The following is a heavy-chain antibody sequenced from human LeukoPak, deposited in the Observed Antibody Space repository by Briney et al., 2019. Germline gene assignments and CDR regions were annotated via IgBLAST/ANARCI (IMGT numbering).Heavy chain of an antibody. D-gene: IGHD3-10*01. CDR2: IYYSGST. CDR1: GGSISRSRYY. V-gene: IGHV4-39*07. CDR3: ARESYGSRSYDYYYYYMDV. Sequence: SETLSLTCTVSGGSISRSRYYWGWIRQPPGKGLEWIGSIYYSGSTYYNPSLKSRVTTSVDTSKNQFSLKLSSVTAADTAVYYCARESYGSRSYDYYYYYMDVWGKGTTVTVSS. J-gene: IGHJ6*03.